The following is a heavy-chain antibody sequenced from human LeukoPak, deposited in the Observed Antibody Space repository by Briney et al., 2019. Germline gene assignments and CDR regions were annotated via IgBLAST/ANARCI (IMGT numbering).Heavy chain of an antibody. V-gene: IGHV3-33*08. CDR2: IWYDGSHA. CDR3: ARDRGYSSRWNFGKDYYMDV. CDR1: GFTFSTYG. D-gene: IGHD6-13*01. Sequence: GRSLRLSCAASGFTFSTYGMNWVRQAPGKGLEWVAVIWYDGSHANYADAVKGRFTISRDNSKNTLYLQMNSPRAEDTAVYYCARDRGYSSRWNFGKDYYMDVWGKGTTVTVSS. J-gene: IGHJ6*03.